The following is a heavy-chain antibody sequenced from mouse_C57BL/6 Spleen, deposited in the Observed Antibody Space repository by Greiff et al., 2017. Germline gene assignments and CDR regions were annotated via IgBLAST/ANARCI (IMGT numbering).Heavy chain of an antibody. CDR1: GFTFSDYG. D-gene: IGHD2-3*01. Sequence: EVQVVESGGGLVKPGGSLKLSCAASGFTFSDYGMHWVRQAPEKGLEWVAYISSGSSTIYYADTVKGRFTISKDNAKNTLFLQMTSLRSEDTAMYDCARRHGYYDYFDCWGQGTTLTVSS. V-gene: IGHV5-17*01. CDR3: ARRHGYYDYFDC. J-gene: IGHJ2*01. CDR2: ISSGSSTI.